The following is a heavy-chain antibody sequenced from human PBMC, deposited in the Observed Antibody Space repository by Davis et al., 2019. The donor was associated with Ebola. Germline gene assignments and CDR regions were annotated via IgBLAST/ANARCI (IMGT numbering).Heavy chain of an antibody. CDR3: ARAGFDEVLDY. CDR2: VSHRETER. V-gene: IGHV3-30*14. CDR1: AFFFRNYA. Sequence: PPRSLSLSCPASAFFFRNYAMHWVRQAPRKGREWVAVVSHRETERFYADSVKGRFTISRDNSDKTLYLQMHSLTADDTSVYYCARAGFDEVLDYWGQGTPVTVSS. D-gene: IGHD3-3*01. J-gene: IGHJ4*02.